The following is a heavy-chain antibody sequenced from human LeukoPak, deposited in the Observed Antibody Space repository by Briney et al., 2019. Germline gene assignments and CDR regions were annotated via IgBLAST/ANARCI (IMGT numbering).Heavy chain of an antibody. Sequence: SETLSLTCTVSGGSISSGGYYWSWLRQPPGKALEWIGYIYYTGKTYYNPSLEGRVTILVDTSGNHFSVKLSSVTAADTAVYYCARSQNYYGSGDYWSQGTLVTVSS. V-gene: IGHV4-61*03. D-gene: IGHD3-10*01. CDR2: IYYTGKT. CDR1: GGSISSGGYY. CDR3: ARSQNYYGSGDY. J-gene: IGHJ4*02.